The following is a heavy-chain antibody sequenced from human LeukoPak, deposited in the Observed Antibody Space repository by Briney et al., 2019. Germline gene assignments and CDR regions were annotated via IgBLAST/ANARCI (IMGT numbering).Heavy chain of an antibody. CDR2: ISGSSSDM. CDR1: GFTFRTYH. J-gene: IGHJ4*02. V-gene: IGHV3-21*01. CDR3: ARGGAVAGTGYDY. Sequence: GGSLRLSCAASGFTFRTYHMNWVRQAPGKGLEWVSSISGSSSDMFYADSVKGRFTISRDNAKNSLYLQMNSLRAEDTAVYYCARGGAVAGTGYDYWGQGTPVTVSS. D-gene: IGHD6-19*01.